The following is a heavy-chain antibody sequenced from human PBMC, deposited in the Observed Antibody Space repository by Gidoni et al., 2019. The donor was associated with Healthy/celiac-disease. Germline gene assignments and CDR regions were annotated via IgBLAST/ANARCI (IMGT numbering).Heavy chain of an antibody. J-gene: IGHJ5*02. CDR3: AKGYSSGWGDWFDP. Sequence: QLQLQESGPGLVKPSETLSLTCTVSGGSLSSSSYYWGWIRQPPGKGLEWIGSIYYSGRTYYNPSIKSRVTISVETSKNQFSLKLSSVTAADTAVYYCAKGYSSGWGDWFDPWGQGTLVTVSS. CDR1: GGSLSSSSYY. CDR2: IYYSGRT. V-gene: IGHV4-39*01. D-gene: IGHD6-19*01.